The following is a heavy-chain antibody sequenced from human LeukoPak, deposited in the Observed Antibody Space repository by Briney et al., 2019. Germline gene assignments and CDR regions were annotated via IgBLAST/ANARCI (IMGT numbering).Heavy chain of an antibody. J-gene: IGHJ4*02. Sequence: SETLSLTCAVYGGSFSGYYWSWIRQPPGKGLEWIGEINHSGSTNYNPSLKSRVTISVDTSKNQFSLKLSSVTAADTAVYYCARGDSSGYYYPYYFDYWGQGTLVTVSS. CDR3: ARGDSSGYYYPYYFDY. D-gene: IGHD3-22*01. CDR2: INHSGST. CDR1: GGSFSGYY. V-gene: IGHV4-34*01.